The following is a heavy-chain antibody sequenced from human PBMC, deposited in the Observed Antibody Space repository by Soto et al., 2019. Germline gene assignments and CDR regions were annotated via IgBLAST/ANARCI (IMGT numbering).Heavy chain of an antibody. V-gene: IGHV4-59*08. CDR1: GGSIGSYY. J-gene: IGHJ4*02. CDR3: ARGGWRQIDY. Sequence: QVQLQESGPGLVKPSETLSLTCSVSGGSIGSYYLSWIRQPPGKGLEWIGYIYYSGSTKYNPSLKSRATISVDTPKNQFSLKLSSVTAADTAVYYCARGGWRQIDYWGQGTLVTVSS. CDR2: IYYSGST. D-gene: IGHD3-3*01.